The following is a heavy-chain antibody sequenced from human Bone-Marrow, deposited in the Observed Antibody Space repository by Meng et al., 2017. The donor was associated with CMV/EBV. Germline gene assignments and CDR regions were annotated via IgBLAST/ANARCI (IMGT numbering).Heavy chain of an antibody. V-gene: IGHV1-46*01. Sequence: ASVKVSCKASGYTFTSYYMHWVRQAPGQGLEWMGIINPSGGSTSYAQKFQGRVTMTRDTSTTTVYMELSSLRSEDTAAYYCARDGVVPAACDIWGQETMVTVSS. CDR2: INPSGGST. CDR1: GYTFTSYY. CDR3: ARDGVVPAACDI. J-gene: IGHJ3*02. D-gene: IGHD2-2*01.